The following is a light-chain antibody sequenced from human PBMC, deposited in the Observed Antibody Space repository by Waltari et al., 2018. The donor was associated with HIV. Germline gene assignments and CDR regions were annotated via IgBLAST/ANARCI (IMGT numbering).Light chain of an antibody. CDR2: GAN. V-gene: IGLV3-19*01. Sequence: SSELTQDPVLSVALGQTIKITCQGDSLRSFFPNCYQQTPGQSPILVVYGANRRPSGITDRFSASNSGNTSSLIISDSQAVDEADYYCHSRDTDGDHYVFGGGTRVIV. CDR3: HSRDTDGDHYV. CDR1: SLRSFF. J-gene: IGLJ1*01.